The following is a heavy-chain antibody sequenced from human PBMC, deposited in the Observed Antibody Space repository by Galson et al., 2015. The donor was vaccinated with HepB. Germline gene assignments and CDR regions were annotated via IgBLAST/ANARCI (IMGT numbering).Heavy chain of an antibody. Sequence: SLRLSCAASGFTFSSHAMHWVRQAPGKGLEWVAVISYDGTYKNYADPVKGRFTISRDSSENTLYFQMNSLRPEDTAVYFCAPEIGAKDFAHWGRGILVTVS. D-gene: IGHD1-26*01. CDR2: ISYDGTYK. V-gene: IGHV3-30*04. J-gene: IGHJ1*01. CDR1: GFTFSSHA. CDR3: APEIGAKDFAH.